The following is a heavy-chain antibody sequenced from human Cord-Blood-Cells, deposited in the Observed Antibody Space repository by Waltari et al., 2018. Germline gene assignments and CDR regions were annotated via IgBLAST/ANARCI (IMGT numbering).Heavy chain of an antibody. D-gene: IGHD2-2*02. V-gene: IGHV4-38-2*01. CDR3: AVGYCSSTSCYSSSWYDY. CDR2: IYHSGTT. Sequence: QVQLQESGPGLVKPSETLSLTCAVSGYSISSGYYWCWIRQPPGTGLEWIGSIYHSGTTDYNPSLKSRVTISVDTSKNQFSLKLSSVTAADTAVYYCAVGYCSSTSCYSSSWYDYWGQGTLVTVSS. CDR1: GYSISSGYY. J-gene: IGHJ4*02.